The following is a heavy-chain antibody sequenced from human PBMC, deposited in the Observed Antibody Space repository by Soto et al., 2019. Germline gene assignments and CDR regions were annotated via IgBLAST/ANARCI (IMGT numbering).Heavy chain of an antibody. CDR1: GYTFTSYD. Sequence: QVQLVQSGAEVKKPGASVKVSCKASGYTFTSYDINWVRQATGQGLEWMGWMNPNSGNTGYAQKFQGRVTMTRNTSISTAYMELSSLRSEDTAVYYCAVCGGSCYFYYYGMDVWGQGTTVTVSS. J-gene: IGHJ6*02. CDR3: AVCGGSCYFYYYGMDV. V-gene: IGHV1-8*01. D-gene: IGHD2-15*01. CDR2: MNPNSGNT.